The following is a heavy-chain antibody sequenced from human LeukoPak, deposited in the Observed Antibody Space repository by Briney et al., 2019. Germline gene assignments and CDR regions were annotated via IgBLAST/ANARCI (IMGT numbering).Heavy chain of an antibody. CDR1: GFTFSSYG. D-gene: IGHD1-26*01. V-gene: IGHV3-33*01. CDR3: ARDPEVGATHPSPGYFDY. CDR2: IWYDGSNK. Sequence: GRSLRLSCAASGFTFSSYGMHWVRQAPGKGLEGVAVIWYDGSNKYYADSVKGRFTISRDNSKNTLYLQMNSLRAEDTAVYYCARDPEVGATHPSPGYFDYWGQGTLVTVSS. J-gene: IGHJ4*02.